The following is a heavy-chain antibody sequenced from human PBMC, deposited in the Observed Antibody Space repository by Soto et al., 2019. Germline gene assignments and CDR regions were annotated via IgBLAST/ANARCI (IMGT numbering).Heavy chain of an antibody. CDR1: GFTFSSYW. D-gene: IGHD3-3*01. J-gene: IGHJ3*01. CDR2: IKQDGSEK. Sequence: PGGSLRLSCAASGFTFSSYWMSWVRQAPGKGLEWVANIKQDGSEKYYVDSVKGRFTISRDNAKNSLYLQMNSLRAEDTAVYYCARHSYYDFWSGSDPDAFALWGQGTMVTSSS. CDR3: ARHSYYDFWSGSDPDAFAL. V-gene: IGHV3-7*01.